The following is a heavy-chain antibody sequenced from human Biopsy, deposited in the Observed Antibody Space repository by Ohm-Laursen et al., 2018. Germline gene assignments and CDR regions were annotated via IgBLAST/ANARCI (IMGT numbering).Heavy chain of an antibody. CDR1: GFTFNRSA. V-gene: IGHV1-58*02. D-gene: IGHD2-21*02. CDR2: IVVGGGNT. J-gene: IGHJ4*02. CDR3: ASRPNCGGDCSSGFDY. Sequence: GASVKVSCKASGFTFNRSAMQWVRQARGQRLEWIGGIVVGGGNTNYAQKFQERVTITRDMSTSTAYMELSSLRSEDTAVYYCASRPNCGGDCSSGFDYWGQGTLVTVSS.